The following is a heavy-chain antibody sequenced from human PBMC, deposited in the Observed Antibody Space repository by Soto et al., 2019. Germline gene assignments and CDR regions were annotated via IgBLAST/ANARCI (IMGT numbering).Heavy chain of an antibody. CDR1: GGSFSGYY. V-gene: IGHV4-34*01. CDR3: AVTTVTTPELYYYYYYMDV. Sequence: SETLSLTCAVYGGSFSGYYWSWIRQPPGKGLEWIGEINHSGSTNYNPSLKSRVTISVDTSKNQFSLKLSSVTAADTAVYYCAVTTVTTPELYYYYYYMDVWGKGTTVTVS. CDR2: INHSGST. J-gene: IGHJ6*03. D-gene: IGHD4-4*01.